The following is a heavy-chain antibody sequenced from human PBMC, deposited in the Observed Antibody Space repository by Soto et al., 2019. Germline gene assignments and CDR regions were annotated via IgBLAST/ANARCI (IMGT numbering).Heavy chain of an antibody. V-gene: IGHV4-34*01. CDR2: INHSGST. J-gene: IGHJ4*02. Sequence: PSETLSLTCAVYGGSFSGYYWSGIRQPPGKGLEWIGEINHSGSTNYNPSLKSRVTISVDTSKNQFSLKLSSVTAADTAVYYCARGSRGGQYSDYWGQGTLVTAPQ. CDR1: GGSFSGYY. CDR3: ARGSRGGQYSDY. D-gene: IGHD2-15*01.